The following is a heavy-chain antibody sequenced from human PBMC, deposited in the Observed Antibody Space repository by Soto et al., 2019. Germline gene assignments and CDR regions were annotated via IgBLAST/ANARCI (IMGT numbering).Heavy chain of an antibody. Sequence: QVQLQKSGPGLVKPSETLSLNCSVSGSISGYYWTWIRQPPGKRLEWIGYMFHGGTSKYNPSLKGRVTLSVDTSSNQFSLRLTSVTAADTAVYYCARERKGFGYIEFWGQGALVTVSS. CDR2: MFHGGTS. J-gene: IGHJ4*02. CDR1: GSISGYY. D-gene: IGHD3-16*01. CDR3: ARERKGFGYIEF. V-gene: IGHV4-59*01.